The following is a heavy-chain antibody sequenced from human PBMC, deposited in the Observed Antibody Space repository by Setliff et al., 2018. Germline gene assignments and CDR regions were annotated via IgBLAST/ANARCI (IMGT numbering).Heavy chain of an antibody. V-gene: IGHV1-2*06. CDR1: GYTFTGYY. CDR2: INPSSGAT. Sequence: ASVKVSYKASGYTFTGYYMCWVRQAPGQGLEWMGRINPSSGATIYAQKFQGRVTMTSDTSISTAYMELGRLRSDDTAVYFCARDGGGDSDAFDIWGQGTMVTVSS. D-gene: IGHD3-16*01. CDR3: ARDGGGDSDAFDI. J-gene: IGHJ3*02.